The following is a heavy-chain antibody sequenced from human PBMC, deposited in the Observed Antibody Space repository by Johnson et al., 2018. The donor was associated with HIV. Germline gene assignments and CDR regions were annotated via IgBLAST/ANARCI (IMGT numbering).Heavy chain of an antibody. V-gene: IGHV3-30*19. D-gene: IGHD4-17*01. CDR3: AKGLTGTAPHDALDI. J-gene: IGHJ3*02. CDR2: ISYDGSNK. Sequence: VQLVESGGGVVQPGRSLRLSCAASGFTFSSYAIHWVRQAPGKGLEWVAVISYDGSNKYYADSVKGRFTISRDNSKDTLYLHMNSLRAEDTALYYCAKGLTGTAPHDALDIWGQGTMVTVSS. CDR1: GFTFSSYA.